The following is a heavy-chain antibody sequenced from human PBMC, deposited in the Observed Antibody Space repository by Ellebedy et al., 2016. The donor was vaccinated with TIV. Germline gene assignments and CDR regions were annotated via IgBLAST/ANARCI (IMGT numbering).Heavy chain of an antibody. CDR3: ARDSLLIRGGDCLDY. CDR1: GFTFSSYW. CDR2: INSDGSST. Sequence: GESLKISXAASGFTFSSYWMHWVRQAPGKGLVWVSRINSDGSSTSYADSVKGRFTISRDNAKNTLYLQMNSLRAEDTAVYYCARDSLLIRGGDCLDYWGQGTLVTVSS. D-gene: IGHD2-21*01. V-gene: IGHV3-74*01. J-gene: IGHJ4*02.